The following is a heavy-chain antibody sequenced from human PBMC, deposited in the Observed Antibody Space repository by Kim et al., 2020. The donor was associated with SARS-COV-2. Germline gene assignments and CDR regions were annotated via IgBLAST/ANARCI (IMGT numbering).Heavy chain of an antibody. D-gene: IGHD3-22*01. CDR2: ISYDGRNK. J-gene: IGHJ4*02. V-gene: IGHV3-30*04. CDR3: ASLTYERWH. CDR1: GFTFSSYA. Sequence: GGSLRLSCAASGFTFSSYAMHWVRQAPGKGLEWAALISYDGRNKYYADSVKGRFTISRDNSKNTLYLQMNSLRAEDTAVYYCASLTYERWHWGQGTLVTVSS.